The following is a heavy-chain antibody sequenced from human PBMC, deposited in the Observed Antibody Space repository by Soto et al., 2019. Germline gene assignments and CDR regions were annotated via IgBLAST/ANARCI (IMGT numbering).Heavy chain of an antibody. V-gene: IGHV1-8*01. Sequence: ASVKVSCKASGYTFTSYDINWVRQATGQGLEWMGWMNPNSGNTGYAQKFQGRVSISIDTSKNQCSLQLDSATAADTAVYYCARHPTVPYYERGLDLWGQGTLVTVSS. CDR3: ARHPTVPYYERGLDL. J-gene: IGHJ5*02. D-gene: IGHD3-22*01. CDR2: MNPNSGNT. CDR1: GYTFTSYD.